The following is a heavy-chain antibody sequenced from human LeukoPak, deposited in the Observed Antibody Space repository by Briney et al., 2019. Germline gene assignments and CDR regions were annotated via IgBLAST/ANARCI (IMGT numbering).Heavy chain of an antibody. V-gene: IGHV1-69*13. Sequence: SVKVSCKASGGTFSSYAISWVRQAPGQGLEWMGGIVPIFGAANYAQKFQGRVTITADESTSTAYMELSSLRSEDTAVYYCARYYSGWYYFDYWGQGTLVTVSS. CDR1: GGTFSSYA. CDR2: IVPIFGAA. CDR3: ARYYSGWYYFDY. J-gene: IGHJ4*02. D-gene: IGHD6-19*01.